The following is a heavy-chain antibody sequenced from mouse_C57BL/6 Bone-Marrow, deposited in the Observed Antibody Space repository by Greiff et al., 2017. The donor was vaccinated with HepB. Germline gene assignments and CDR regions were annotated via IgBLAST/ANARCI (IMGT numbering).Heavy chain of an antibody. D-gene: IGHD4-1*01. CDR2: IHPNSGSN. CDR1: GYNFTSYW. Sequence: QVQLQQPGAELVKPGASVKLSCKASGYNFTSYWMHWVKQRPGQGLEWIGMIHPNSGSNNYNEKFKSKATVTVDNYSRTAYMQLSSLTSEDSAVYYCARKSGTVYWGQGTTLTVSS. CDR3: ARKSGTVY. V-gene: IGHV1-64*01. J-gene: IGHJ2*01.